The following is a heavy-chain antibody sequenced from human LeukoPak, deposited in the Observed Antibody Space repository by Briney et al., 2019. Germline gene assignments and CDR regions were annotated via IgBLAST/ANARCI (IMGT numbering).Heavy chain of an antibody. CDR1: GGSLSSSSYY. CDR2: IYYSGST. CDR3: ARGIAAAGTCDY. Sequence: SETLSLTFTVSGGSLSSSSYYWGWIPQPPGKGLEGIGSIYYSGSTYYNPSLKSRVTISVDTSKNQFSLKLSSVTAADTAVYYCARGIAAAGTCDYWGQGTLVTVSS. J-gene: IGHJ4*02. V-gene: IGHV4-39*07. D-gene: IGHD6-13*01.